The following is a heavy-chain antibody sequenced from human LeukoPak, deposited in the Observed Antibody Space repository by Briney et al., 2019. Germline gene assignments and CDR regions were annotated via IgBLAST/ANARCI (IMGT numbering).Heavy chain of an antibody. CDR2: ISSSGSTI. CDR3: ARCGYYYYYGMDV. Sequence: GGSLRLSCAASGFTFSVYEMNWVRQAPGKGLEWVSYISSSGSTIYYADSVKGRFTISRDNAKNSLYLQMNSLRAEDTAVYYCARCGYYYYYGMDVWGQGTTVTVSS. J-gene: IGHJ6*02. D-gene: IGHD1-26*01. CDR1: GFTFSVYE. V-gene: IGHV3-48*03.